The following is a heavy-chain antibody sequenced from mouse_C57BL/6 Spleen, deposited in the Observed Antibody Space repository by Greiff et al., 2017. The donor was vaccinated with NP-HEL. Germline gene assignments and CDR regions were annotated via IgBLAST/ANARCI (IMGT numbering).Heavy chain of an antibody. CDR2: IYPRDGST. CDR1: GYTFTDHT. V-gene: IGHV1-78*01. CDR3: ARRYDYERFDY. J-gene: IGHJ2*01. Sequence: VKVVESDAELVKPGASVKISCKVSGYTFTDHTIHWMKQRPEQGLEWIGYIYPRDGSTKYNEKFKGKATLTADKSSSTAYMQLNSLTSEDSAVYFCARRYDYERFDYWGQGTTLTVSS. D-gene: IGHD2-4*01.